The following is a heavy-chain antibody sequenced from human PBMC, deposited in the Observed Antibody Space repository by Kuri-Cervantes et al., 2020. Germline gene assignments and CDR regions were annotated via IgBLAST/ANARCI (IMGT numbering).Heavy chain of an antibody. Sequence: GASLKISCAASGFSFSSYAMSWVRPAPGKGLEWVSAISGSGGSTYYADSVKGRFTISSDNSKNTLYLQMNSLRAEDTAVYYCARIGRNDAFDIWGQGTMVTVSS. CDR2: ISGSGGST. CDR1: GFSFSSYA. V-gene: IGHV3-23*01. J-gene: IGHJ3*02. CDR3: ARIGRNDAFDI.